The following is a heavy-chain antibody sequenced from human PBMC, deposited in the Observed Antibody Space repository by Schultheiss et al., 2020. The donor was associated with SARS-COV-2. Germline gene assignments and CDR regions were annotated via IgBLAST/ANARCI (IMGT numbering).Heavy chain of an antibody. Sequence: SETLSLTCTVSGGSVSSGSYYWSWIRQPPGKGLEWIGYIYYSGSTYYNPSLKSLVTISVDKSKNQFSLKLSSVTAADTAVYYCATGGSTVTGTFDYWGQGTLVTVSS. D-gene: IGHD4-17*01. CDR1: GGSVSSGSYY. CDR3: ATGGSTVTGTFDY. J-gene: IGHJ4*02. V-gene: IGHV4-61*01. CDR2: IYYSGST.